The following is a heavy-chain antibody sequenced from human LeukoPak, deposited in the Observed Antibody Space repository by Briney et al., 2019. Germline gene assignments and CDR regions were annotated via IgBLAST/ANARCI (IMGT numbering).Heavy chain of an antibody. CDR3: ATGYYDSSGYYPPDAFDI. J-gene: IGHJ3*02. CDR2: IYYSGST. V-gene: IGHV4-59*01. Sequence: SETLSLTCAVSGGSISSYYWSWIRQPPGKGLEWIGYIYYSGSTNYNPSLKSRVTISVDTSKNQFSLKLSSVTAADTAVYYCATGYYDSSGYYPPDAFDIWGQGTMSPSLQ. CDR1: GGSISSYY. D-gene: IGHD3-22*01.